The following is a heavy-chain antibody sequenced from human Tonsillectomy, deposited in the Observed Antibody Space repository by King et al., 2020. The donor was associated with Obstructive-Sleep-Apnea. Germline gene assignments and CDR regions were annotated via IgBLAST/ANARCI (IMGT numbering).Heavy chain of an antibody. D-gene: IGHD5-18*01. V-gene: IGHV2-26*01. CDR2: IFFNDEK. CDR3: ARTPKEGYSYDQHWFDP. CDR1: GFSLSNARMG. J-gene: IGHJ5*02. Sequence: TLKESGPVLVKPTETLTLTCTVSGFSLSNARMGVSWIRQPPGKALEWLAHIFFNDEKSYSTSLKSRLTISKDTSKSHVVLTMTNMDPVDTATYYCARTPKEGYSYDQHWFDPWGQGTLVTVSS.